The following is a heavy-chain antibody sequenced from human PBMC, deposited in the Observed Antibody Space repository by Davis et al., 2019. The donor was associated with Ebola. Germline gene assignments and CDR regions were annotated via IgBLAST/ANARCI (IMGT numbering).Heavy chain of an antibody. CDR3: TTVGGYIYGQRDY. Sequence: ESLKISCAVSGFAFSNAWMNWVRQAPGKGLEWVGRIQRKADGGTTDHTAPVKGRFTISREDSKNTLYLQMNSLKTEDTAVYYCTTVGGYIYGQRDYWGQGALVTVSS. CDR2: IQRKADGGTT. CDR1: GFAFSNAW. J-gene: IGHJ4*02. V-gene: IGHV3-15*07. D-gene: IGHD5-18*01.